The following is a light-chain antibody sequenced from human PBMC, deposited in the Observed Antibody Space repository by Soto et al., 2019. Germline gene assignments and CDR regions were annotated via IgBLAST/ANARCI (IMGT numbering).Light chain of an antibody. J-gene: IGKJ4*01. CDR1: QDINIY. CDR3: QQYDAFPLT. V-gene: IGKV1-33*01. CDR2: DAS. Sequence: DIQLTQSPSSLSASVGDSVTITCQASQDINIYLNWYQQTPGKAPKLLIYDASDLETGVPSRFSVTGSETDFTFTITSLQPEDAATYYCQQYDAFPLTFGGGTKVEI.